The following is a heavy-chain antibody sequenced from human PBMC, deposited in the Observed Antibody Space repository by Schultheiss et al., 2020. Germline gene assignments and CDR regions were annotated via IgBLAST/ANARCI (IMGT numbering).Heavy chain of an antibody. CDR1: GFTFSSYG. V-gene: IGHV3-33*01. CDR3: ARARSSRITIFGVVPHFDC. Sequence: GGSLRLSCAASGFTFSSYGMHWVRQAPGKGLEWVAVIWYDGSNKYYADSVKGRFTISRDNSKNTLYLQMNSLRDEDTAVYYCARARSSRITIFGVVPHFDCWGQGTLVTVSS. J-gene: IGHJ4*02. D-gene: IGHD3-3*01. CDR2: IWYDGSNK.